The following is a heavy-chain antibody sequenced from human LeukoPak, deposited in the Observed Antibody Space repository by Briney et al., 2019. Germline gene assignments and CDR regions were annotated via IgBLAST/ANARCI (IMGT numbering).Heavy chain of an antibody. V-gene: IGHV1-18*04. CDR1: GYTFTSYG. Sequence: GASVKVSCKASGYTFTSYGISWVRQAPGQGLEWMGRISAYNGNTNYAQKLQGRVTMTTDTSTSTAYVELRSLRSDDTAVYYCARDDDGDEDYYYYGMDVWGKGTTVTVSS. CDR2: ISAYNGNT. D-gene: IGHD4-17*01. J-gene: IGHJ6*04. CDR3: ARDDDGDEDYYYYGMDV.